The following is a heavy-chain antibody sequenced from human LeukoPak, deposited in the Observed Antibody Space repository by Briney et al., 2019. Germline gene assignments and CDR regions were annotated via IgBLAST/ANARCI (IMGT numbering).Heavy chain of an antibody. J-gene: IGHJ4*02. CDR2: IYPGDSDT. CDR1: GYSFTSYW. CDR3: ARHVHRYCSSTSCLPLDY. Sequence: GESLKISCKGSGYSFTSYWIGWVRQMPGKGLEWMGIIYPGDSDTGYSPSFQGQVTISADKSISTAYLQWSSLKASDTAMYYCARHVHRYCSSTSCLPLDYWGQGTLVTVSS. D-gene: IGHD2-2*01. V-gene: IGHV5-51*01.